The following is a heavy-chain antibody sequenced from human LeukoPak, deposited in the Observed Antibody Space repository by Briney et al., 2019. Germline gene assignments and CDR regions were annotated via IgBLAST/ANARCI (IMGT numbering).Heavy chain of an antibody. Sequence: GGSLRLSCAASGFTFSNYWMNWVRQAPGKGVEWVANIKQDGSEKYYVDSVKGRFTISRDNAKNSLNLQMNSLRAGDTAVYYCARSYSTSSKIFDYWGKGTLVTVSS. CDR1: GFTFSNYW. D-gene: IGHD6-6*01. CDR3: ARSYSTSSKIFDY. CDR2: IKQDGSEK. V-gene: IGHV3-7*01. J-gene: IGHJ4*02.